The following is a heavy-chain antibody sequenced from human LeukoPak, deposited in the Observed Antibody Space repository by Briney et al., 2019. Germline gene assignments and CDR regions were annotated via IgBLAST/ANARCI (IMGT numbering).Heavy chain of an antibody. CDR1: GFTFSSYG. Sequence: GGSLRLSCAASGFTFSSYGMHWVRQAPGKGLEWVAFIRYDGSNKYYADSVKGRFTISRDNSKNTLYLQMNSLRAEDTAVYYCAKDRPLHGDYYFDYWGQGTLVTVSS. CDR3: AKDRPLHGDYYFDY. CDR2: IRYDGSNK. V-gene: IGHV3-30*02. J-gene: IGHJ4*02. D-gene: IGHD4-17*01.